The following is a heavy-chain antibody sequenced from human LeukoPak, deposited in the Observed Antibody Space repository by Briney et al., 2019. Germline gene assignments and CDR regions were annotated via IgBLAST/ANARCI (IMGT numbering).Heavy chain of an antibody. Sequence: SETLSLTCAVYGWSFNDYYWHWIRQPPGMGLEWLGEVNDRGYTNYNPSLKSRVTISVDTSKNQFSLRLTSMIAAGTAVYYCARGQVPAARGYNWFDPWGQGTLVTVSS. CDR1: GWSFNDYY. V-gene: IGHV4-34*01. CDR2: VNDRGYT. CDR3: ARGQVPAARGYNWFDP. J-gene: IGHJ5*02. D-gene: IGHD2-2*01.